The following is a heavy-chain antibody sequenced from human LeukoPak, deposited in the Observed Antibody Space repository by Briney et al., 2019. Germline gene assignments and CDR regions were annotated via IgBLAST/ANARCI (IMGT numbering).Heavy chain of an antibody. J-gene: IGHJ4*02. CDR3: ARSKSSSWYFDY. CDR2: IYHSGST. Sequence: SETLSLTCAVSSYSISSGYYWGWIRQPPGKGLEWIGSIYHSGSTYYNPSLMSRVTISVDTSKNQFSLRLSSVTAADTAVYYCARSKSSSWYFDYWGQGTLVPVSS. CDR1: SYSISSGYY. D-gene: IGHD6-13*01. V-gene: IGHV4-38-2*01.